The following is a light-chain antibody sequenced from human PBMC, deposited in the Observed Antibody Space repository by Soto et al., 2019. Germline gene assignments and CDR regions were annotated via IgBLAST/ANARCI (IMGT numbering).Light chain of an antibody. J-gene: IGKJ1*01. CDR2: DAS. V-gene: IGKV3-15*01. Sequence: EKSMKHSPATLSFSSGGRANPSLRASQSVATNLAWYQQKPGQAPRLLIYDASTRATGVPVRFSGSGSGTEFTLTISSLQSEDFAVYYCQQYNNWPFTFGQGTKVDIK. CDR1: QSVATN. CDR3: QQYNNWPFT.